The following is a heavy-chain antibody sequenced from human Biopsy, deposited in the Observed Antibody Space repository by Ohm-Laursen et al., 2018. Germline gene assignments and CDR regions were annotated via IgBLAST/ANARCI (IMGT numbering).Heavy chain of an antibody. CDR1: GGSFTGHY. CDR3: ARGSNDFGGLYFHR. V-gene: IGHV4-59*11. Sequence: SDTLSLTCTVPGGSFTGHYWSWIRQPPGKGLEWIGHISYTGYTSYNASLKSRVTISVDTSRNHFSLRLSSLTAADTAVYYCARGSNDFGGLYFHRWGQGTLLTVSS. CDR2: ISYTGYT. D-gene: IGHD4-23*01. J-gene: IGHJ4*02.